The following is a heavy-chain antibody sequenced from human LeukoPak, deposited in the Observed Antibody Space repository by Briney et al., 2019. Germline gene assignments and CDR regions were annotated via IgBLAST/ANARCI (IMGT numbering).Heavy chain of an antibody. CDR1: GLHFSGTA. J-gene: IGHJ5*02. CDR3: AKDGAQYSSGPECDP. V-gene: IGHV3-23*01. CDR2: ISHDGMNA. Sequence: GGSLRLSCAASGLHFSGTAMSWVRQAPGKGLEWVSAISHDGMNAYYADSVKGRFTISRDNSKQTVSLEMSSLTAADTGVYYCAKDGAQYSSGPECDPRGQGALVTVSP. D-gene: IGHD6-19*01.